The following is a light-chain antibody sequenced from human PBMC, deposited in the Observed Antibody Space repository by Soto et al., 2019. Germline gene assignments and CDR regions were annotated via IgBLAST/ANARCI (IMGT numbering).Light chain of an antibody. V-gene: IGLV2-8*01. CDR3: SSYAESTLL. Sequence: QSALTQPPSASGSPGQSVTISCTGTSSVVGGYNYVSWYQQHPDRAPRLMIYEVSQRPSGVPDRFSGSKSGNTASLTVSGLQAEDDADYYCSSYAESTLLFGGGTKLTVL. CDR1: SSVVGGYNY. CDR2: EVS. J-gene: IGLJ2*01.